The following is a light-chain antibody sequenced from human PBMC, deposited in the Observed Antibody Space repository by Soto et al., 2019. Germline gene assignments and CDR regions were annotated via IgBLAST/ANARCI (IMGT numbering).Light chain of an antibody. J-gene: IGKJ4*01. CDR3: QQRSAWPLT. V-gene: IGKV3D-20*02. Sequence: EIVLTQSPGTLSLSPGKRATLSCRASQSVSSSYLAWYQQKPGQAPRLLIDVSSNRATGVPARFSGSGSGTDFTLTISNLEPEDFAVYYCQQRSAWPLTFGGGTKVDIK. CDR1: QSVSSSY. CDR2: VSS.